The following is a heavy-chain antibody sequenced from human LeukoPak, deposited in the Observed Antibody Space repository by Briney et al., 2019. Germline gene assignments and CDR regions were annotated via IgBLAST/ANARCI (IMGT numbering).Heavy chain of an antibody. Sequence: SETLSLTCAVFGGSFSGYYWNWIRQPPGKGLEWIGQINPSRNTNYNPSLKSRVTISVDTSKNQFSLKLSSVTAADTAVYYCARTAMVRGVRNWFDPWGQGTLVTVSS. J-gene: IGHJ5*02. V-gene: IGHV4-34*01. D-gene: IGHD3-10*01. CDR3: ARTAMVRGVRNWFDP. CDR2: INPSRNT. CDR1: GGSFSGYY.